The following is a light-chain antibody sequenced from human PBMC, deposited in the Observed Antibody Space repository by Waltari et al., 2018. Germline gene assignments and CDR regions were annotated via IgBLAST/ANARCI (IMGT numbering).Light chain of an antibody. CDR3: QSYDSSLSGYV. CDR1: SSNIGAGYD. V-gene: IGLV1-40*01. J-gene: IGLJ1*01. CDR2: GDS. Sequence: QSVLTQPPSVSGAPGQRVTISCTGSSSNIGAGYDVHWYQQLPGTAPKVLIYGDSNRPSGVPDRISGSKSCTSASLVITGLQTEDEADYYFQSYDSSLSGYVFGTGTKVTVL.